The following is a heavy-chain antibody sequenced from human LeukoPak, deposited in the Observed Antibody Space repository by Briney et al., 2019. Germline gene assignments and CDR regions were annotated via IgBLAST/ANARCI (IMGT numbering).Heavy chain of an antibody. CDR2: IIPILGIA. J-gene: IGHJ5*02. V-gene: IGHV1-69*04. CDR1: GGTFSSYA. Sequence: ASVKVSCKASGGTFSSYAISWVRQAPGQGLEWMGRIIPILGIANHAQKFQGRVTITADKSTSTAYMELSSLRSEDTAVYYCARPVYSGSHWFDPWGQGTLVTVSS. D-gene: IGHD1-26*01. CDR3: ARPVYSGSHWFDP.